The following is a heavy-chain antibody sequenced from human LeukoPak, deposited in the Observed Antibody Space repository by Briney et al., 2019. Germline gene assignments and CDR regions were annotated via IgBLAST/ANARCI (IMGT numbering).Heavy chain of an antibody. CDR2: IYHSGST. J-gene: IGHJ4*02. D-gene: IGHD2/OR15-2a*01. V-gene: IGHV4-38-2*02. CDR3: ARDPRFSPFDH. CDR1: TYSISIGFY. Sequence: SETLSLTCTVSTYSISIGFYWAWIRQPPGKGLEWIGSIYHSGSTYYSPSLKSRLTISVDTSKNQFSLRLTSVTAADTAVYYCARDPRFSPFDHWGQGTLVTVSS.